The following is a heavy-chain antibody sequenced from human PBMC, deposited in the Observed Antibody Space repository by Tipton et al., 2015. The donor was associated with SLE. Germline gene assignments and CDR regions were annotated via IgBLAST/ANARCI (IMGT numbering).Heavy chain of an antibody. CDR2: ISGSGGST. Sequence: SLRLSCAASGFTVSSNYMSWVRQAPGKGLEWVSAISGSGGSTYYADSVKGRFTISRDNSKNTLYLQMNSLRAEDTAVYYCARVNSYYDSSGYPFDIWGQGTMVTVSS. D-gene: IGHD3-22*01. V-gene: IGHV3-23*01. CDR1: GFTVSSNY. J-gene: IGHJ3*02. CDR3: ARVNSYYDSSGYPFDI.